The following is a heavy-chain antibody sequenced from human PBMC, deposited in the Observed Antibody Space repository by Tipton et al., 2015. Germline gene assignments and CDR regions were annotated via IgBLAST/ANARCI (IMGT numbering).Heavy chain of an antibody. CDR2: ISQSGNP. V-gene: IGHV4-38-2*01. Sequence: TLSLTCAVSAYSISSDYYWGWIRQPPGKGLEWIGSISQSGNPYYTPSLKSRLTMSRDTSKNQFSLKLTSVTAADTAVYYCACQDYDSLSRDYQTVDYWGQGTLVTVSS. CDR3: ACQDYDSLSRDYQTVDY. D-gene: IGHD3-9*01. CDR1: AYSISSDYY. J-gene: IGHJ4*02.